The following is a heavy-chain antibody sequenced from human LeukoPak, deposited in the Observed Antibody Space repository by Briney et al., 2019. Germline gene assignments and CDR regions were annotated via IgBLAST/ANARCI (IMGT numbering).Heavy chain of an antibody. Sequence: SETLSLTCAVHGGSFSGYYWSWIRQPPGKGLEWIGEINHSGSTNYNPSLKSRVTISVDTSKNQFSLKLSSVTAADTAVYYCARGRQWEMATISDYWGQGTLVTVSS. CDR3: ARGRQWEMATISDY. D-gene: IGHD5-24*01. CDR1: GGSFSGYY. V-gene: IGHV4-34*01. J-gene: IGHJ4*02. CDR2: INHSGST.